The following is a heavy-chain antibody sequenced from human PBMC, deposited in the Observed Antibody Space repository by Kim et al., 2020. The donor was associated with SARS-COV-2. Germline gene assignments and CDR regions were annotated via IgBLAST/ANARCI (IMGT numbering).Heavy chain of an antibody. D-gene: IGHD1-1*01. CDR1: GYTFTSYA. J-gene: IGHJ4*02. V-gene: IGHV7-4-1*02. CDR3: AREGAVREMEVERPIDY. Sequence: ASVKVSCKASGYTFTSYAMNWVRQAPGQGLEWMGWINTNTGNPTYAQGFTGRFVFSLDTSVSTAYLQISSLKAEDTAVYYCAREGAVREMEVERPIDYWGQGTLVTVSS. CDR2: INTNTGNP.